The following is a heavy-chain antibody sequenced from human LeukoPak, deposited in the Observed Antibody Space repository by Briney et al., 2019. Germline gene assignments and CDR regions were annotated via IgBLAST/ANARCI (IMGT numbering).Heavy chain of an antibody. D-gene: IGHD2-21*02. CDR2: ISGSGGST. J-gene: IGHJ6*03. V-gene: IGHV3-23*01. CDR1: GFTFSSYA. CDR3: AKAGVTATSSYYYMDV. Sequence: GGSLRLSCAASGFTFSSYAMSWVRQAPGKGLEWVSAISGSGGSTYYADSVKGRFTISRDNSKNTLYLQMNSLRAEDAAVFYCAKAGVTATSSYYYMDVWGKGTTVTVSS.